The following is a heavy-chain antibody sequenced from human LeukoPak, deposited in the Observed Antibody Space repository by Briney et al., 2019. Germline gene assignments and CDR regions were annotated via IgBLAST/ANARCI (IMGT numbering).Heavy chain of an antibody. CDR3: ARGSSSGYYWYFDL. Sequence: SETLSLTCTVSGDSISSYYWSWIRQPPGKGLEWIGYIYYSGSTSYNLSLKSRVTISVDTSKNQFSLKLSSVTAADTAVYYCARGSSSGYYWYFDLWGRGTLVTVSS. J-gene: IGHJ2*01. D-gene: IGHD6-19*01. CDR2: IYYSGST. CDR1: GDSISSYY. V-gene: IGHV4-59*01.